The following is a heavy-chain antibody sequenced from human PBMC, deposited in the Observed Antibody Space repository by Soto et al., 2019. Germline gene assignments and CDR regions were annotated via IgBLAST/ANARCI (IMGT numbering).Heavy chain of an antibody. CDR3: AGGASGRNPLWDY. D-gene: IGHD1-26*01. CDR2: INAGTGNT. J-gene: IGHJ4*02. CDR1: GYTFSKNA. V-gene: IGHV1-3*01. Sequence: QVQLVQSGAEVKKPGSSVKVSCKSSGYTFSKNAIHWVRQAPGPRPEWMGWINAGTGNTRNSQRFQDRVTITRNASASTAYLGLSSLTSEDAAVYYCAGGASGRNPLWDYWGQGTIVTVSA.